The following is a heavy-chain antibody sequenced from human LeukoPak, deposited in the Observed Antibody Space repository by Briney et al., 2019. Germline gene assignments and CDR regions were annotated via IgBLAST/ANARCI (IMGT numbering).Heavy chain of an antibody. CDR3: ARHWSHSVAQFGRSYWFDP. Sequence: PSETLSLTCIVSGGSISGYYWSWIRQPAGKGVEWIGHMDTSGHTNYNSSLMSRVTMSVDTSKNQFSLRLTSVTAADTAVYYCARHWSHSVAQFGRSYWFDPWGQGTLVTVSS. CDR2: MDTSGHT. V-gene: IGHV4-4*07. J-gene: IGHJ5*02. D-gene: IGHD2-15*01. CDR1: GGSISGYY.